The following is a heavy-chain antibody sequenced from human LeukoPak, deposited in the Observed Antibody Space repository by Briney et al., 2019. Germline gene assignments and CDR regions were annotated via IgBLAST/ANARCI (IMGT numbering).Heavy chain of an antibody. CDR2: ISGSGGST. CDR3: AKDEDGSYLLASAFDY. D-gene: IGHD1-26*01. J-gene: IGHJ4*02. CDR1: GFTFSDYY. V-gene: IGHV3-23*01. Sequence: PGGSLRLSCAASGFTFSDYYMSWVRQAPGKGLEWVSAISGSGGSTYYADSVKGRFTISRDNSKNTLYLQMNSLRAEDTAVYYCAKDEDGSYLLASAFDYWGQGTLVTVSS.